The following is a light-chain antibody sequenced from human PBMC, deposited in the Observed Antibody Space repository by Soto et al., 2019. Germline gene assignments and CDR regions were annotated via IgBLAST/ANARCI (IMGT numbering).Light chain of an antibody. V-gene: IGKV3-20*01. CDR2: GAS. CDR3: QQYGSSPLT. CDR1: RSPSSTY. Sequence: DIVLMQSPGTPSLSPGERATLSCRVSRSPSSTYLAWYQQRPGPAPRLLIYGASTRATGIPDRFSGSGSGTDFTLTISRLEAEDFAVYYCQQYGSSPLTFGQGTKVDIK. J-gene: IGKJ1*01.